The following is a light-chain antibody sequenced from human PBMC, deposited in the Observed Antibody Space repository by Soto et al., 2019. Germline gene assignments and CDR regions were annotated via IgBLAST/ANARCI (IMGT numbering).Light chain of an antibody. CDR3: QQRSNWPIT. V-gene: IGKV3-11*01. CDR1: PSVSSY. CDR2: DAS. Sequence: EIVLTQSPATLSLSPGERATLTCRASPSVSSYLAWYQQKPGQAPRVLIYDASNRATGIPARFSGGGAGTDFTLTISSLEPEDFAVYYCQQRSNWPITFGQGTRLEIK. J-gene: IGKJ5*01.